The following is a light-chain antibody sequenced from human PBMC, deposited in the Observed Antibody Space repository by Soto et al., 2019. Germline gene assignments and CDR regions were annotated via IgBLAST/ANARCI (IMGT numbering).Light chain of an antibody. CDR2: RNS. Sequence: QSVLTQPPSASGTPGQRVTISCSGSSSNIGSNYVYWYQQLPGTVPQLLIYRNSERPPGVPDRFSGSKSGTSASLAISGLRSEDEADYYCAAWDDSLSGVVFGGGTKLTVL. V-gene: IGLV1-47*01. CDR3: AAWDDSLSGVV. CDR1: SSNIGSNY. J-gene: IGLJ2*01.